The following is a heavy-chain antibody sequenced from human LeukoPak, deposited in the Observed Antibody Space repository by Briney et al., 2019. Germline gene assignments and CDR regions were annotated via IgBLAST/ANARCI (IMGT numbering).Heavy chain of an antibody. V-gene: IGHV4-39*06. J-gene: IGHJ4*02. CDR3: ARVFGGSSPTYFDY. CDR2: IFYNGNT. CDR1: GASISTNTYY. D-gene: IGHD2-15*01. Sequence: SETLSLTCTVSGASISTNTYYWAWIRQPPGKGLEWIANIFYNGNTYYNPSLKSRVTISIDTSKNQFPLKLSSVTAADTAVYYCARVFGGSSPTYFDYWGQGTLVTVSS.